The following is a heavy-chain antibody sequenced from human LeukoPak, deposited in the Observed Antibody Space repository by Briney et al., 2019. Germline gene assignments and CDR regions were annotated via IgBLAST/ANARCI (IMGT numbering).Heavy chain of an antibody. CDR3: ARARYYYGSGSYWFLFDY. CDR1: GFTFSIYS. D-gene: IGHD3-10*01. Sequence: GSLRLSCAASGFTFSIYSMNWVRQAPGKGLEWVSSIGGSSTSIYYADSVKGRFTISRDNAKNSLYLQMNSLRAEDTAVYYCARARYYYGSGSYWFLFDYWGQGTLVTVSS. J-gene: IGHJ4*02. CDR2: IGGSSTSI. V-gene: IGHV3-21*01.